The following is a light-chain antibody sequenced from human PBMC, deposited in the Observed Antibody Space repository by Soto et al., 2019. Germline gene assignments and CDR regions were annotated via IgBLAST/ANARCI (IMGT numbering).Light chain of an antibody. Sequence: QSVLTQPPSVSGAPGQRVTISCTGSSSNIGAGYDVHWYQHLPGTAPKLLIYGNINRPSGVPDRFSASKSGTSASLAITGLQAEDEADYYCQSYDSSLSGVVFGGGTQLTVL. CDR2: GNI. CDR1: SSNIGAGYD. J-gene: IGLJ2*01. V-gene: IGLV1-40*01. CDR3: QSYDSSLSGVV.